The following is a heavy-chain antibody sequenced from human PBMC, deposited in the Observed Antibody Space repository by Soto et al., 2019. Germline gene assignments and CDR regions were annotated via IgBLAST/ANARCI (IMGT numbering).Heavy chain of an antibody. CDR2: INHSGST. CDR1: GGSFSGYY. D-gene: IGHD2-15*01. V-gene: IGHV4-34*01. CDR3: ARGRSGDYFDY. J-gene: IGHJ4*02. Sequence: SETLSLTCAVYGGSFSGYYWSWIRQPPGKGLEWIGEINHSGSTNYNPSLKSRVTISVDTSKNQFSLKLTSVTAADTAVYYCARGRSGDYFDYWGQGTLVTVSS.